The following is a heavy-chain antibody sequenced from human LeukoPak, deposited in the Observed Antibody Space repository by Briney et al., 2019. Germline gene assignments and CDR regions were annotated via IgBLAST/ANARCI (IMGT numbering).Heavy chain of an antibody. D-gene: IGHD3-9*01. V-gene: IGHV4-39*02. CDR1: GGSISSSSYY. J-gene: IGHJ6*03. CDR2: IYYSGSP. CDR3: AREYYDILTGRYYMDV. Sequence: SETLSLTCTVSGGSISSSSYYWGWIRQPPGKGLEWIGSIYYSGSPYYNPSLKSRVTISVDTSKNQFSLKLSSVTAADTAVYYCAREYYDILTGRYYMDVWGKGTTVTISS.